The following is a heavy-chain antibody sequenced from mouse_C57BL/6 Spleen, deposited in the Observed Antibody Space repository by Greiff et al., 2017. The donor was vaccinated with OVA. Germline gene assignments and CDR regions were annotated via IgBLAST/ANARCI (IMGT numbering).Heavy chain of an antibody. Sequence: EVLLVESGGGLVKPGGSLKLSCAASGFTFSDYGMHWVRQAPEKGLEWVAYISSGSSSIYYAETVKGRFTISRDNAKNTLFLQMTSLRSEDTAMYYCARDSPAWFAYWGQGTLVTVSA. CDR3: ARDSPAWFAY. D-gene: IGHD6-1*01. CDR2: ISSGSSSI. V-gene: IGHV5-17*01. CDR1: GFTFSDYG. J-gene: IGHJ3*01.